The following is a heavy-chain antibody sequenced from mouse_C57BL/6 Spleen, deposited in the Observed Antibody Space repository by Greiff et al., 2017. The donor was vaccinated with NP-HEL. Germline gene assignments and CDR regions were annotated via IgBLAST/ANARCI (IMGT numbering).Heavy chain of an antibody. Sequence: EVKLVESGGDLVKPGGSLKLSCAASGFTFSSYGMSWVRQTPDKRLEWVATISSGGSYTYYPDSVKGRFTISRDNAKNTLYLQMSSLKSEDTAMYYCARPGGDWYFDVWGTGTTVTVSS. V-gene: IGHV5-6*01. J-gene: IGHJ1*03. CDR3: ARPGGDWYFDV. CDR2: ISSGGSYT. CDR1: GFTFSSYG.